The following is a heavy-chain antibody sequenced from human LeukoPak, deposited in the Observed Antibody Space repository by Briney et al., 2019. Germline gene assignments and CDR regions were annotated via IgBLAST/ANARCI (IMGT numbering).Heavy chain of an antibody. CDR1: GYTLTELS. CDR2: FDPEDGET. V-gene: IGHV1-24*01. CDR3: ARDGDVVVVAAMDV. J-gene: IGHJ6*02. Sequence: GASVKVSCKVSGYTLTELSMHWVRQAPGKGLEWMGGFDPEDGETIYAQKFQGRVTITADKSTSTAYMELSSLRSEDTAVYYCARDGDVVVVAAMDVWGQGTTVTVSS. D-gene: IGHD2-15*01.